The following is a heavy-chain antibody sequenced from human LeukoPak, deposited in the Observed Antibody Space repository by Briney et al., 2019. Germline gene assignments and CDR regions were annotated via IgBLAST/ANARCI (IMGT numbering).Heavy chain of an antibody. CDR2: IYYSGST. D-gene: IGHD2-8*01. CDR3: VTELFNMAVFDPVMVENY. J-gene: IGHJ4*02. CDR1: GGSISSYY. V-gene: IGHV4-59*12. Sequence: SETLSLTCTVSGGSISSYYWSWIRQPPGKGLEWIGYIYYSGSTNYNPSLKSRVTISVDTSKNQFSLKLSSVTAADTAVYYCVTELFNMAVFDPVMVENYWGQGTLVTVSS.